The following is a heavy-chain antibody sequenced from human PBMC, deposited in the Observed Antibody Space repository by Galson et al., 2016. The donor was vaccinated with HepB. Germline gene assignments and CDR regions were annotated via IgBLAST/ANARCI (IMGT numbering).Heavy chain of an antibody. D-gene: IGHD2-8*01. Sequence: SLRLSCAASEYTFRSYSMSWVRQAPGKGLEWISYITASGTTYYADSVEGRFTISRDNAKDSLYLQMNSLRVEDTAVFFCARDGGKGNGFPFDLWGRGTLVTVSS. CDR1: EYTFRSYS. V-gene: IGHV3-48*01. J-gene: IGHJ5*02. CDR3: ARDGGKGNGFPFDL. CDR2: ITASGTT.